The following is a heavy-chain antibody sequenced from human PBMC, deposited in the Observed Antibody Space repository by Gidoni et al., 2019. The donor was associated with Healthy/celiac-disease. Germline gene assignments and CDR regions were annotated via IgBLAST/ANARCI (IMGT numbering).Heavy chain of an antibody. D-gene: IGHD3-22*01. CDR2: ISSSGSTI. J-gene: IGHJ4*02. CDR3: ARILMYYYDSSGYYTDY. V-gene: IGHV3-48*03. Sequence: EVQLVESGGGLVQPGGSLRLSCAASGFTFSSYEMNWVRQAPGKGLECVSYISSSGSTIYYADSVKGRFTISRDNAKNSLYLQMNSLRAEDTAVYYCARILMYYYDSSGYYTDYRGQGTLVTVSS. CDR1: GFTFSSYE.